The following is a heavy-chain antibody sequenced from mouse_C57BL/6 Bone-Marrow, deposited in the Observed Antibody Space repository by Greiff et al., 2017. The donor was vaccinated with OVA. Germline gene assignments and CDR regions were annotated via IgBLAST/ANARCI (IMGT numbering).Heavy chain of an antibody. CDR3: ARVYDGYYEGFAY. Sequence: EVQGVESGGGLVQPGGSLKLSCAASGFTFSDYYMYWVRQTPEKRLEWVAYISNGGGSTYYPDTVKGRFTISRDNAKNTLYLQMSRLKSEDTAMYYCARVYDGYYEGFAYWGQGTLVTVSA. J-gene: IGHJ3*01. CDR1: GFTFSDYY. CDR2: ISNGGGST. D-gene: IGHD2-3*01. V-gene: IGHV5-12*01.